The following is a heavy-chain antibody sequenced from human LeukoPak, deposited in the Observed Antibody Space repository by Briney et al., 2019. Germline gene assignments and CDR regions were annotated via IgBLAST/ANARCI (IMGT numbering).Heavy chain of an antibody. Sequence: SQTLSLTCTVSGGSISSGDYYWSWIRQPPGKGLEWIGYIYYSGSTYYNASLKSRITISVDTSKNQFSLKLSSVTAADTAVYYCARDRYYYDSSGYYFGAFDIWGQGTMVTVSS. CDR1: GGSISSGDYY. CDR2: IYYSGST. D-gene: IGHD3-22*01. V-gene: IGHV4-30-4*08. J-gene: IGHJ3*02. CDR3: ARDRYYYDSSGYYFGAFDI.